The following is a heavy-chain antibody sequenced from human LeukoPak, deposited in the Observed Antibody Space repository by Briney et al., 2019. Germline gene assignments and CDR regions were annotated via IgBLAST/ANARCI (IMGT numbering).Heavy chain of an antibody. CDR1: GYTFTCYD. V-gene: IGHV1-8*01. CDR3: ARGHTVSSGSYVY. J-gene: IGHJ4*02. D-gene: IGHD1-26*01. CDR2: MNPNSGNT. Sequence: AAVTVTFTGSGYTFTCYDFNWLRQANGQGLEWVGWMNPNSGNTGYAQRFQGRVTMTRSTSTSTAYLELSSLRSEDTAVYYCARGHTVSSGSYVYWGQGTLVTVSS.